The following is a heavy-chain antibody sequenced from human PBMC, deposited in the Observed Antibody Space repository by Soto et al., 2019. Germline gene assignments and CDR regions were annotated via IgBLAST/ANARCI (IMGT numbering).Heavy chain of an antibody. CDR3: AKQGIFGVVINPFYYYGMDV. Sequence: GGSLRLSCAASGFAFSSYAMSWVRQAPGKGLEWVAVISYDGSNKYYADSVKGRFTISRDNSKNTLYLQMNSLRAEDTAVYYCAKQGIFGVVINPFYYYGMDVWGQGTTVTVSS. J-gene: IGHJ6*02. CDR1: GFAFSSYA. D-gene: IGHD3-3*01. V-gene: IGHV3-30*18. CDR2: ISYDGSNK.